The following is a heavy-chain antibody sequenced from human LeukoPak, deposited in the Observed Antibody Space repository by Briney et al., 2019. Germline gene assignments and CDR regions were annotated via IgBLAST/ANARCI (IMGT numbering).Heavy chain of an antibody. CDR1: GGSFSGYY. J-gene: IGHJ4*02. CDR2: INHSGST. CDR3: ARVDTYYYDSSGYYYYFGY. Sequence: PSETLSLTCAVYGGSFSGYYWSWIRQPPGKGLEWIGEINHSGSTNYNPSLKSRVTISVDTSKNQFSLKLSSVTAADTAVYYCARVDTYYYDSSGYYYYFGYWGQGTLVTVSS. D-gene: IGHD3-22*01. V-gene: IGHV4-34*01.